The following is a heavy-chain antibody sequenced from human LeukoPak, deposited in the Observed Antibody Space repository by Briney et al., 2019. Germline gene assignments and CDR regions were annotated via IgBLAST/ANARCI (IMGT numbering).Heavy chain of an antibody. CDR3: ARDLGYSGFDWAP. Sequence: PSETLSLTCTVSGYSISSGYYWGWLRQPPGKRLEWVGSIHSSGNTYYNPTLKSRVTISVDTSKNQFSLNLTSVTAADAAVYYCARDLGYSGFDWAPWGQGTLVTVSS. CDR2: IHSSGNT. CDR1: GYSISSGYY. D-gene: IGHD5-12*01. V-gene: IGHV4-38-2*02. J-gene: IGHJ5*02.